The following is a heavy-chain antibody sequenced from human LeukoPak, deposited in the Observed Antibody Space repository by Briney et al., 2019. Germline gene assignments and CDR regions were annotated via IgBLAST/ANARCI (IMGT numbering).Heavy chain of an antibody. D-gene: IGHD5-12*01. Sequence: ASVKVSCKACAHTFITDCVTGVRQAPGQGLEWMGWISNYNGNTIYAQKLQGRVTMSTDTSTNIVYMELRSLRSEDTVIYFCARHHSGYESGSYYYYMGIWGKGTTVIISS. J-gene: IGHJ6*03. CDR1: AHTFITDC. CDR2: ISNYNGNT. V-gene: IGHV1-18*01. CDR3: ARHHSGYESGSYYYYMGI.